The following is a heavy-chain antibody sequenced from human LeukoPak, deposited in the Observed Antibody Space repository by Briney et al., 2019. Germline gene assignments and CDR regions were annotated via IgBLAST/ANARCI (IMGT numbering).Heavy chain of an antibody. J-gene: IGHJ4*02. CDR1: GGTFSSYA. V-gene: IGHV1-69*13. CDR3: ARTYCAEDCSIRYFDY. D-gene: IGHD2-21*02. Sequence: GASVKVSCKASGGTFSSYAISWVRQAPGQGPEWMGGIIPIFGTANYAQKFQGRVTITADESTSTAYMELSSLRSEDTAVYYCARTYCAEDCSIRYFDYWGQGTLVTVSS. CDR2: IIPIFGTA.